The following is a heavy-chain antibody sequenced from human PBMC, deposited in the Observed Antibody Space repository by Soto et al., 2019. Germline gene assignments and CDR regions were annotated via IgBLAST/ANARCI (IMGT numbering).Heavy chain of an antibody. J-gene: IGHJ4*02. Sequence: SLRLSCAASGFTFSIFWMSWVRQAPGKGLEWVANIKTDGSETHYVDSVKGRFTISRDNPKTSLFLQMNSLRVEDTAVYFCTSDRYPRFYHGSGSYPYYWGQGTPVTVSS. D-gene: IGHD3-10*01. CDR1: GFTFSIFW. V-gene: IGHV3-7*03. CDR2: IKTDGSET. CDR3: TSDRYPRFYHGSGSYPYY.